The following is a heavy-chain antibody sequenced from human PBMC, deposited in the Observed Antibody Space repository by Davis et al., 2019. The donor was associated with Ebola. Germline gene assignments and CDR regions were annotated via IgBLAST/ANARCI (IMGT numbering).Heavy chain of an antibody. Sequence: SVKVSCKASGGTFSSYAISWVRQAPGQGLEWMGRIIPILGIANYAQKFQGRVTITADKSTSTAYMELSSLRSEDTAVYYCARCSSSYNYYYGMGVWGQGTTVTVSS. CDR3: ARCSSSYNYYYGMGV. V-gene: IGHV1-69*04. CDR2: IIPILGIA. J-gene: IGHJ6*02. CDR1: GGTFSSYA. D-gene: IGHD6-6*01.